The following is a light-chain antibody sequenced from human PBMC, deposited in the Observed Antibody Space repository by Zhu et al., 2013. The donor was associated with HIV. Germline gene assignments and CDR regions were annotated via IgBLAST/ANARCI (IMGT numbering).Light chain of an antibody. Sequence: DIVMTQSPDSLAVSLGERATINCKSSQSVLYSSNNKNYLAWYQQKPGQPPKLLIYWASTRESGVPERFSGSGSRTDFTLTINGLQAGDVAVYFCQQYYSTPPTFGQGTKVEIK. CDR1: QSVLYSSNNKNY. V-gene: IGKV4-1*01. CDR2: WAS. J-gene: IGKJ2*01. CDR3: QQYYSTPPT.